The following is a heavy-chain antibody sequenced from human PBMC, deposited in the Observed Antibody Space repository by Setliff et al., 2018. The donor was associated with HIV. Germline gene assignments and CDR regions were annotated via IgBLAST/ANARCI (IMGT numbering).Heavy chain of an antibody. D-gene: IGHD3-16*01. CDR3: ASYTSKLDWFDP. Sequence: SETLSLTCSVSGGSSSSSTYYWGWIRQPPGKGLEWIGDIYYSGRSYYSPSLKSRVSLSVDTSKNQFSLKLSSVTATYTAVYYCASYTSKLDWFDPWGQGTLVAVSS. J-gene: IGHJ5*02. V-gene: IGHV4-39*01. CDR2: IYYSGRS. CDR1: GGSSSSSTYY.